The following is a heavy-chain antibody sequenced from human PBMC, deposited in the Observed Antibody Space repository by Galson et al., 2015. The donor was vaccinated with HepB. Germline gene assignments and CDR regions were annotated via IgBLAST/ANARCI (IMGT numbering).Heavy chain of an antibody. Sequence: SLRLSCAASGFSFDSYGMHWVRQAPGKGLEWVAVIWYDGSKKYSADSGKGRFTISRDNSQNTLYLQMNSLGAEDTAVYYCAREPGTTWLRKYYFDYWGQGTLVTVSS. V-gene: IGHV3-33*01. J-gene: IGHJ4*02. CDR2: IWYDGSKK. D-gene: IGHD1-1*01. CDR3: AREPGTTWLRKYYFDY. CDR1: GFSFDSYG.